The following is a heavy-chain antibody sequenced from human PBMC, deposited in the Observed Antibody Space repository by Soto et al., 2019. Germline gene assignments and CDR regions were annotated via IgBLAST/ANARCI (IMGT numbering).Heavy chain of an antibody. CDR2: IYSGGNT. V-gene: IGHV3-66*01. J-gene: IGHJ4*02. Sequence: PGGSLRLSCAASGFTVSSNNSMTWARQAPEKGLQWVSVIYSGGNTYYADSVKGRFTISRDNSKNTLYLQMNSLRAEDTAVYYCARGRLGSDSSRWYYFDYWGQGT. CDR1: GFTVSSNNS. D-gene: IGHD3-22*01. CDR3: ARGRLGSDSSRWYYFDY.